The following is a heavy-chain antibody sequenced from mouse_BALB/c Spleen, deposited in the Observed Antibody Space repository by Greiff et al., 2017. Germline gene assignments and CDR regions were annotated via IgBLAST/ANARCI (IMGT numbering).Heavy chain of an antibody. CDR2: ISSGSSTI. CDR1: GFTFSSFG. J-gene: IGHJ4*01. CDR3: ARLDGYYAMDY. Sequence: DVHLVESGGGLVQPGGSRKLSCAASGFTFSSFGMHWVRQAPEKGLEWVAYISSGSSTIYYADTVKGRFTISRDNPKNTLFLQMTSLRSEDTAMYYCARLDGYYAMDYWGQGTSVTVSS. D-gene: IGHD2-3*01. V-gene: IGHV5-17*02.